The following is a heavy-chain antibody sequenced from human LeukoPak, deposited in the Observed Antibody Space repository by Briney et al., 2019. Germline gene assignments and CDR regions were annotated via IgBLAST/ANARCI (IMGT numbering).Heavy chain of an antibody. CDR2: IFPIFGTA. J-gene: IGHJ4*02. V-gene: IGHV1-69*05. CDR3: ARLAAAGTEYYFDY. Sequence: LWASVKVSCKASGGTFSSYAISWVRQAPGQGLEWMGGIFPIFGTANYAQKFQGRVTITTDESTSTAYMELSSLRSEDTAVYYCARLAAAGTEYYFDYWGQGTLVTVSS. D-gene: IGHD6-13*01. CDR1: GGTFSSYA.